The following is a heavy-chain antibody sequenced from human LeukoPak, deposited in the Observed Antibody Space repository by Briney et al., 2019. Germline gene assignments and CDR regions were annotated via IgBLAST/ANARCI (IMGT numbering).Heavy chain of an antibody. CDR1: GGSISSYY. Sequence: SETLSLTCTVSGGSISSYYWSWIRQPPGKGLEWIGYIYYSGSTNYNPSLKSRVTISVDTSKNQFSLKLSSVTAADTAVYYCARLYGETEAFDIWGQGTMVTVSS. J-gene: IGHJ3*02. CDR2: IYYSGST. D-gene: IGHD4/OR15-4a*01. CDR3: ARLYGETEAFDI. V-gene: IGHV4-59*08.